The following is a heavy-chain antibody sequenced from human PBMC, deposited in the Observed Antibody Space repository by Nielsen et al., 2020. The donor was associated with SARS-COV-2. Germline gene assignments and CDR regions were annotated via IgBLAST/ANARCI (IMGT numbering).Heavy chain of an antibody. J-gene: IGHJ4*02. CDR1: GFTFDDYG. CDR2: ISWNSGSI. CDR3: VRDTGAWDFDY. V-gene: IGHV3-20*04. Sequence: GGSLRLSCAASGFTFDDYGMSWVRQAPGKGLEWVSGISWNSGSIGYADSVKGRFTISRDNAKNSLYLQMNSLRAEDTAVYYCVRDTGAWDFDYWGQGTLITVSS. D-gene: IGHD1-26*01.